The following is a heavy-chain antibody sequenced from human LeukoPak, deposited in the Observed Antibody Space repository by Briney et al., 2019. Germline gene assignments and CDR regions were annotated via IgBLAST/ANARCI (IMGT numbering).Heavy chain of an antibody. CDR1: GFTFSSYS. D-gene: IGHD3-3*01. J-gene: IGHJ3*02. Sequence: GGSLGLSCAASGFTFSSYSMNWVRQAPGKGLEWVSSISSSSSYIYYADSVKGRFTISRDNAKNSLYLQMNSLRAEDTAVYYCARGPLEDFWSGYLFQGGNDAFDIWGQGTMVTVSS. V-gene: IGHV3-21*01. CDR3: ARGPLEDFWSGYLFQGGNDAFDI. CDR2: ISSSSSYI.